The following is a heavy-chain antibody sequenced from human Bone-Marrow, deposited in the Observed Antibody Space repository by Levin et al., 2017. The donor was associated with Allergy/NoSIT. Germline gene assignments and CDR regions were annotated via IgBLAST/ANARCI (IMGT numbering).Heavy chain of an antibody. D-gene: IGHD3-22*01. J-gene: IGHJ4*02. V-gene: IGHV3-23*01. Sequence: GASVKVSCTASGFTFSDYAMSWFRQAPGKGLEWVSAINSYAGNTFYADSVKGRFTISRDNSKNTLYLQLNSLTAEDTAVYYCARPYYDSSGYPPDYWGPGTLVTVSS. CDR2: INSYAGNT. CDR1: GFTFSDYA. CDR3: ARPYYDSSGYPPDY.